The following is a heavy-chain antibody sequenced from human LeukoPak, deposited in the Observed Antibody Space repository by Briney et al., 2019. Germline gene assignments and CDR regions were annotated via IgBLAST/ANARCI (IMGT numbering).Heavy chain of an antibody. D-gene: IGHD7-27*01. Sequence: SETLSLTCTVSGGSVSDYYWSWIRQSPGKGLEWIGYIYYTGSSSYNPSLRSRVTISADTSKNQFSLKLSSVTAADTAVYYCASRKLGNDYWGQGALVTVSS. CDR2: IYYTGSS. J-gene: IGHJ4*01. CDR1: GGSVSDYY. V-gene: IGHV4-59*02. CDR3: ASRKLGNDY.